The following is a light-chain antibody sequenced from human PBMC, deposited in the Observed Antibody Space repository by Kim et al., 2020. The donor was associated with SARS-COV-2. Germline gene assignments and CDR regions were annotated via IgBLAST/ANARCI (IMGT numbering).Light chain of an antibody. CDR2: DVF. Sequence: PGQSITITCKGTSSDVGGYNYVSWYQQYPGKAPKLIIYDVFKRPSGGSNRFSGSKSGNTASLTISGLQAEDWAAYYCTSYRSSGYVFGTGTKVTVL. V-gene: IGLV2-14*03. J-gene: IGLJ1*01. CDR1: SSDVGGYNY. CDR3: TSYRSSGYV.